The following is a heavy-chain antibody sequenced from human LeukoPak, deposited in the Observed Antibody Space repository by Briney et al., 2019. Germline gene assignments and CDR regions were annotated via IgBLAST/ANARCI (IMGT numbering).Heavy chain of an antibody. Sequence: ASVKVSCKASGYTFTSYYMRWVRQAPGQGLEWMGIINPSGGSTSYAQKFQGRVTMTRDTSTSTVYMELSSLRSEDTAVYYCARTDTAMVPYYYYYGMDVWGKGTTVTVSS. CDR1: GYTFTSYY. J-gene: IGHJ6*04. CDR3: ARTDTAMVPYYYYYGMDV. V-gene: IGHV1-46*01. CDR2: INPSGGST. D-gene: IGHD5-18*01.